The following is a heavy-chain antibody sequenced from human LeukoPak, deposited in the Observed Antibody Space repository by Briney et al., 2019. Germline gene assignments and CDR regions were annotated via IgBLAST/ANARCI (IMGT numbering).Heavy chain of an antibody. Sequence: GSLRLSCAVSGFIVTGNYMTWVRLAPGKGLEWIGYIYYSGSTNYNPSLKSRVTISVDTSKNQFSLKLSSVTAADTAVYYCARASPEGAAAGIDYWGQGTLVTVSS. D-gene: IGHD6-13*01. CDR3: ARASPEGAAAGIDY. CDR1: GFIVTGNY. J-gene: IGHJ4*02. V-gene: IGHV4-59*02. CDR2: IYYSGST.